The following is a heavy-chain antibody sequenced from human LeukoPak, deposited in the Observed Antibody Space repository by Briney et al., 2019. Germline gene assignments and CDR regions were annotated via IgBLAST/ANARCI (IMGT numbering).Heavy chain of an antibody. CDR1: GFIFSSYA. D-gene: IGHD1-1*01. J-gene: IGHJ4*02. CDR3: AKDALAGGGWNDVFFDY. V-gene: IGHV3-23*01. Sequence: PGGSLRLSCAASGFIFSSYAMGWVRQAPGQGLEWVSAISGPGGSAYLADSVKGRFTISRDNSKSTLFLQMNSLRVDDTAVYYCAKDALAGGGWNDVFFDYWGQGTLVTVSS. CDR2: ISGPGGSA.